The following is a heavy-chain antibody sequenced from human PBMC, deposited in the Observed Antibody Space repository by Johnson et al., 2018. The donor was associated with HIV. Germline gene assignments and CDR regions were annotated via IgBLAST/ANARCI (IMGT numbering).Heavy chain of an antibody. D-gene: IGHD5-12*01. Sequence: VQLVESGGGVVQPGRSLRLSCAASGFTFSSYAMHLVRQAPGKGLEWVSAISGSGGSTYYAYSVKGRFTISRDNAKNTLYLQMNSLRAEDTAVYYCARVFRGGATPAFDIWGQGTMVTVSS. CDR2: ISGSGGST. V-gene: IGHV3-23*04. CDR1: GFTFSSYA. CDR3: ARVFRGGATPAFDI. J-gene: IGHJ3*02.